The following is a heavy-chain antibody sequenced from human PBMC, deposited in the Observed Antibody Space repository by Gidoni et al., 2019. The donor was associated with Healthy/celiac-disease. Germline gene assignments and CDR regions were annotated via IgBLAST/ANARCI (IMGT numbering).Heavy chain of an antibody. Sequence: QVQLVESGGGLVKPGGSLRPSCAASGFPFRDYYMRWIRQAPGKGLEWVSYISSSGSTIYYADSVKGRFTISRDNAKNSLYLQMNSLRAEDTAVYYCARKWYCSSTSCFVDVWGQGTTVTVSS. CDR3: ARKWYCSSTSCFVDV. CDR1: GFPFRDYY. D-gene: IGHD2-2*01. V-gene: IGHV3-11*01. CDR2: ISSSGSTI. J-gene: IGHJ6*02.